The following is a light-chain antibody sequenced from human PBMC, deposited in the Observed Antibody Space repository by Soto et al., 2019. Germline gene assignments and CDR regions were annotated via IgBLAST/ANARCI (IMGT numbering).Light chain of an antibody. V-gene: IGKV3-15*01. CDR1: QSVSSL. Sequence: EVVMTQSPATLSVSPGERATLSCRASQSVSSLLAWYQQKPGQAPRLLIYGASTRATGIPDRFSASGSGTEVALTISSLQSGDVAVYYCQQYNNWPLTFGGGTKVEIK. J-gene: IGKJ4*01. CDR2: GAS. CDR3: QQYNNWPLT.